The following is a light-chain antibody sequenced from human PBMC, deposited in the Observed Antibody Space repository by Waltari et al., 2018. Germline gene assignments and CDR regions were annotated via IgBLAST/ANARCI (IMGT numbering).Light chain of an antibody. V-gene: IGKV3-20*01. CDR3: QQHGSTPWT. J-gene: IGKJ1*01. CDR2: RTS. Sequence: ENVLTQSPDTLSLSPGERATLSCRASESLSSSYLSWSQQKPGQSPRLLMYRTSSRATGIPDRFSGSGSGTDFTLTISRLEPEDFVVYYCQQHGSTPWTFGQGTKVEIK. CDR1: ESLSSSY.